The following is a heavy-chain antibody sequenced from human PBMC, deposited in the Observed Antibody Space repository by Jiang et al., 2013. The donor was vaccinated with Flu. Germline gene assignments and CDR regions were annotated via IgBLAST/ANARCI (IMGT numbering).Heavy chain of an antibody. CDR3: ARHGGGYYDTSGFYYFDH. CDR2: IYHTGST. J-gene: IGHJ4*02. V-gene: IGHV4-59*08. CDR1: GASISGYY. Sequence: GPGLVKPLETLSLTCSVSGASISGYYWSWIRQPPGKGLEWLADIYHTGSTNYNPSLQRRAAMSADASKNELSLTLTSVTAADTAVYFCARHGGGYYDTSGFYYFDHWGQGALITVSS. D-gene: IGHD3-22*01.